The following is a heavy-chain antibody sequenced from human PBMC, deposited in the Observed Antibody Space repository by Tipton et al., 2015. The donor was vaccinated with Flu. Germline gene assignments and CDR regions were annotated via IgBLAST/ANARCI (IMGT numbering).Heavy chain of an antibody. V-gene: IGHV3-30*09. D-gene: IGHD2-2*01. CDR2: VSIDVNNK. CDR1: GFTFSTYA. Sequence: SLRLSCAASGFTFSTYAMHWVRQAPGKGLEWLAVVSIDVNNKHYADSVKGRFAISRDNSKNTLYLEINSLRAEDTAVYYCARGRAMVPAAVHYYYSAMDVWGQGTTVTVSS. CDR3: ARGRAMVPAAVHYYYSAMDV. J-gene: IGHJ6*02.